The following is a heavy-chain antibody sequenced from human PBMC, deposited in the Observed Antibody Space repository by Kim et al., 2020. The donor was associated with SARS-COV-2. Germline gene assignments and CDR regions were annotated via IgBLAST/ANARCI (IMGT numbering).Heavy chain of an antibody. J-gene: IGHJ6*02. D-gene: IGHD6-13*01. CDR3: AKKGTYSSSWYYYYYYGRAV. CDR2: ISYDGSNK. CDR1: GFTFSSYG. Sequence: GGSLRLSCAASGFTFSSYGMHWVRQAPGKGLEWVAVISYDGSNKYYADSVKGRFTISRDNSKNTLYLQMNSLRAEDTAVYYCAKKGTYSSSWYYYYYYGRAVCGQGTTVTVSS. V-gene: IGHV3-30*18.